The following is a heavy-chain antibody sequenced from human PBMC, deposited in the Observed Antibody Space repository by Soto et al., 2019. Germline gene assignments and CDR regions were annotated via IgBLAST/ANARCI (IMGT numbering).Heavy chain of an antibody. V-gene: IGHV3-33*01. CDR3: ARLNTGWYFDF. Sequence: PGGSLRLSCAASGFTFSNFGMRWVRQAPGKGLEWVAVIWYDGSNEYYPDSVKGRFTISRDNSKNTLYLQMNSLRAEDTAVYYCARLNTGWYFDFWGRGTLVTVSS. J-gene: IGHJ2*01. CDR1: GFTFSNFG. CDR2: IWYDGSNE. D-gene: IGHD4-17*01.